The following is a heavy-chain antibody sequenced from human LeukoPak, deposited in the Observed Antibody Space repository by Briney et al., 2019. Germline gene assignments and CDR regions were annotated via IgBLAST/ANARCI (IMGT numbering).Heavy chain of an antibody. CDR1: GFSVSSNY. D-gene: IGHD2-15*01. Sequence: GGSLRLSCAASGFSVSSNYMSWVRQAPGKGLEWVSVINSGGGTYYADSVKGRFTISRDNSKNTLYLQMNSLRDDDTAVYYCARVGNGRSWDYWGQGTLVSVSS. CDR2: INSGGGT. V-gene: IGHV3-53*01. J-gene: IGHJ4*02. CDR3: ARVGNGRSWDY.